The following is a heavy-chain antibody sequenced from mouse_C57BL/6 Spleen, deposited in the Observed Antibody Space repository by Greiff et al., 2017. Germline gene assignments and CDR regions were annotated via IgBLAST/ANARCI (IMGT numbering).Heavy chain of an antibody. D-gene: IGHD4-1*01. CDR1: GYAFSSSW. Sequence: QVHVKQSGPELVKPGASVKISCKASGYAFSSSWMNWVKQRPGKGLEWIGRIYPGDGDTNYNGKFKGKATLTADKSSSTAYMQLSILTSEDSAVYFCARSWDEDYFDYWGQGTTLTVSS. CDR3: ARSWDEDYFDY. V-gene: IGHV1-82*01. CDR2: IYPGDGDT. J-gene: IGHJ2*01.